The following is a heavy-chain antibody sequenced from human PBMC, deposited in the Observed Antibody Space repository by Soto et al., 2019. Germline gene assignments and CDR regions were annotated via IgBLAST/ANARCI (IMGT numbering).Heavy chain of an antibody. J-gene: IGHJ4*02. Sequence: VWSLRLSCAASGFTFSSYAMSWVRQAPGKGLEWVSAISGSGGSTYYADSVKGRFTISRDNSKNTLYLQMNSLRAEDTAVYYCARIAAAGTRNFDYWGQGTLVTVSS. CDR2: ISGSGGST. CDR3: ARIAAAGTRNFDY. D-gene: IGHD6-13*01. V-gene: IGHV3-23*01. CDR1: GFTFSSYA.